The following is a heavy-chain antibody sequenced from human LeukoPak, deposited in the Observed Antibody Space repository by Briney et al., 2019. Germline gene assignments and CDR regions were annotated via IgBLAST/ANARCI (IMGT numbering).Heavy chain of an antibody. J-gene: IGHJ4*02. CDR1: GFTFSSYA. CDR3: ARDSYGLDY. D-gene: IGHD5-18*01. Sequence: GGSLRLSCAASGFTFSSYAMHWVRQAPGKGLEWVAVISYDGSNKYYADSVKGRFTISRDNSKNTLYLQMNSLRAEDTAVYYCARDSYGLDYWGQGTLVTVSP. CDR2: ISYDGSNK. V-gene: IGHV3-30-3*01.